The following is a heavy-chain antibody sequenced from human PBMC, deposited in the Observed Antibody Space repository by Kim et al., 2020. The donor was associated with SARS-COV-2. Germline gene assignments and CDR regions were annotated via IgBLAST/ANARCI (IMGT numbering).Heavy chain of an antibody. J-gene: IGHJ4*02. Sequence: GGSLRLSCVASGFIIRTYWMTWVRQPPGKGLEWVGNIKEDGSEAYYADSVKGRFTISRDNAKNSLYLQMNSLRAEDTAVYYCMRDPLTYSGQGTLVIVSS. CDR2: IKEDGSEA. D-gene: IGHD3-9*01. V-gene: IGHV3-7*01. CDR1: GFIIRTYW. CDR3: MRDPLTY.